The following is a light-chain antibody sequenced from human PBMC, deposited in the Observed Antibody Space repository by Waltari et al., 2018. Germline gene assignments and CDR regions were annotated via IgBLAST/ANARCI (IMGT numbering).Light chain of an antibody. CDR3: QQSYSTQT. J-gene: IGKJ1*01. V-gene: IGKV1-39*01. Sequence: DIQMTQSPSSLSASVGDRVTITCRASQTISNYLNWYQQKPGKASKLLIYSASTLQSGVPSRFSGSRYGTDFTLTISSLQPEDFATYYCQQSYSTQTFGQGTKVEVK. CDR2: SAS. CDR1: QTISNY.